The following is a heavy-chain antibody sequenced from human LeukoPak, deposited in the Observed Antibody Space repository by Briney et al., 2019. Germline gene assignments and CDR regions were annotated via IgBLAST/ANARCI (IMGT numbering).Heavy chain of an antibody. CDR3: ARRPRYCGGDCIDY. V-gene: IGHV4-39*01. CDR1: GGSISSSSYY. Sequence: SETLSLTCTVSGGSISSSSYYWGWIRQPPGKGLEWIGSIYYSGSTYYNPSLKSRVTISVDTSKNQFSLKPSSVTAADTAVYYCARRPRYCGGDCIDYWGQGTLVTVSS. J-gene: IGHJ4*02. CDR2: IYYSGST. D-gene: IGHD2-21*02.